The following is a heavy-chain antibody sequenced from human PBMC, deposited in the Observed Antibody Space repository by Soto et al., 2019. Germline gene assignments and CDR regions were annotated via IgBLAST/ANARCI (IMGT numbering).Heavy chain of an antibody. V-gene: IGHV1-45*02. Sequence: SVKVSCKASGYTFTYRYLHWVRQAPGQALEWMGWITPFNGNTNYAQKFQDRVTITRDRSMSTAYMELSSLRSEDTAMYYCARATSRYYYGGEGAFDIWGQGTMVTVSS. J-gene: IGHJ3*02. CDR1: GYTFTYRY. CDR3: ARATSRYYYGGEGAFDI. D-gene: IGHD3-10*01. CDR2: ITPFNGNT.